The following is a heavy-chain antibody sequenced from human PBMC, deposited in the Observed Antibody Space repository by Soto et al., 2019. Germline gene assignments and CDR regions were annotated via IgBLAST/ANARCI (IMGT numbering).Heavy chain of an antibody. CDR3: ARVITGTTFYYYYGMDV. D-gene: IGHD1-7*01. CDR2: ISAYNGNT. J-gene: IGHJ6*02. V-gene: IGHV1-18*01. CDR1: GYTFTSYG. Sequence: QVQLVQSGAEVKKPGASVKVSCKASGYTFTSYGINWVRQAPGQGLERMGWISAYNGNTNYAQKLQGRVTMTTDTATSTAYMELRSLRSDDTAVYYCARVITGTTFYYYYGMDVWGQGTTVTVSS.